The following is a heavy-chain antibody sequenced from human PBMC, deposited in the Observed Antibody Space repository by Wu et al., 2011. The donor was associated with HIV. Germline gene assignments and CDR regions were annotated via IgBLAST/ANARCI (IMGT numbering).Heavy chain of an antibody. Sequence: QVQLVQSGAEVKKPGASVKVSCKASGYTFTSFYMHWVRQAPGQGLEWMARINPSGGSTSYAQKFQGRVTMTRDTSTSTVYMELSSLRSEDTAVYYCASSAGPIVVGPALIGGYYYYMDVWGKGTTVTVSS. CDR2: INPSGGST. D-gene: IGHD2-2*01. CDR3: ASSAGPIVVGPALIGGYYYYMDV. J-gene: IGHJ6*03. CDR1: GYTFTSFY. V-gene: IGHV1-46*01.